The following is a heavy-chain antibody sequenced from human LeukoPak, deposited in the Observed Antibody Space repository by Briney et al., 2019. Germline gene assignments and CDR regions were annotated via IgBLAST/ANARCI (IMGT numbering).Heavy chain of an antibody. D-gene: IGHD3-22*01. CDR3: ARHSKYYYDSSGSYVGYFQH. CDR2: INHSGST. V-gene: IGHV4-34*01. Sequence: SETLSLTCAVYGGSFSGYYWSWIRQPPGKGRWWIGEINHSGSTNYNPSLKSRVTISVDTSKNQFPLKLSSVTAADTAVYYCARHSKYYYDSSGSYVGYFQHWGQGTLVTVSS. CDR1: GGSFSGYY. J-gene: IGHJ1*01.